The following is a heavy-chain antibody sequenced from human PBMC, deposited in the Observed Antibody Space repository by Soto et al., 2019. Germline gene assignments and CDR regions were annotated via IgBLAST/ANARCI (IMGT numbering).Heavy chain of an antibody. CDR2: ILYDGSNK. CDR3: ARDPSSGWVTDGMDV. V-gene: IGHV3-33*01. CDR1: GFTFISYG. Sequence: GSLRLSCAASGFTFISYGMHWVRQAPGKGLEWVAVILYDGSNKYYADSVKGRFTISRDNSKNTLYLQMNSLRAEDTAVYYCARDPSSGWVTDGMDVWGQGTTVTVSS. J-gene: IGHJ6*02. D-gene: IGHD6-19*01.